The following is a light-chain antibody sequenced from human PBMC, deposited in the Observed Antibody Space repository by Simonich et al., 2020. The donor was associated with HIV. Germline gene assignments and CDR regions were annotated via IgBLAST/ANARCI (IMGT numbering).Light chain of an antibody. CDR1: QSVSSY. V-gene: IGKV3-11*01. CDR3: QQYHSYSRT. Sequence: EIVLTQSPATLSLSPGERATLSCRASQSVSSYFAWYQQKPGQAPRLLIYDASNRATGIPARFSGSGSGTDFTLTISSLEPDDFATYYCQQYHSYSRTFGQGTKLEIK. CDR2: DAS. J-gene: IGKJ2*02.